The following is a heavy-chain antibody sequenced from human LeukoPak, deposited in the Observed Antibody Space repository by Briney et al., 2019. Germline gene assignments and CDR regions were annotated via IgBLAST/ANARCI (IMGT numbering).Heavy chain of an antibody. V-gene: IGHV3-23*01. D-gene: IGHD1-1*01. CDR1: GFTFTTYA. J-gene: IGHJ4*02. CDR2: ISGGGDAT. Sequence: PGGSLRLSCAASGFTFTTYAMIWVRRAPGKGLEWVSAISGGGDATYYTDFVKGRFTISRDKSENTVYLQVNSLRAEDTAVYYCARLSGTSGTTSRVLHYWGQGALVTVSS. CDR3: ARLSGTSGTTSRVLHY.